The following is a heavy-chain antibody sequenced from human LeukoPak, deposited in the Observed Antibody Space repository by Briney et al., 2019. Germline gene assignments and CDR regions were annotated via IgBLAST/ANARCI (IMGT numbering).Heavy chain of an antibody. J-gene: IGHJ4*02. Sequence: GRSLRLSCAASGFTFSNSAMNWVRQVPGKGPEWVSSIDYDSSHIYYAASVRGRFTISRDNARNSVYLQMNSLRVEDTAVYYCAGDPLRYLRVGHYDYWGQGTLVAVSS. CDR2: IDYDSSHI. V-gene: IGHV3-21*01. CDR3: AGDPLRYLRVGHYDY. D-gene: IGHD3-9*01. CDR1: GFTFSNSA.